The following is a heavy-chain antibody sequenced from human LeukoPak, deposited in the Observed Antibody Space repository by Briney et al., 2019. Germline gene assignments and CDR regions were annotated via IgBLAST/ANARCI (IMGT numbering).Heavy chain of an antibody. J-gene: IGHJ5*02. D-gene: IGHD5-18*01. CDR1: GYTFTSYY. Sequence: ASVKVSCKASGYTFTSYYMHWVRQAPGQGLEWMGIFNPSGGSTSYAQKFQGRVTMTRDTSTSTVYMELSSLRSEDTAVYYCARELTVDTAIHGWFDPWGQGTLVTVSS. CDR3: ARELTVDTAIHGWFDP. V-gene: IGHV1-46*01. CDR2: FNPSGGST.